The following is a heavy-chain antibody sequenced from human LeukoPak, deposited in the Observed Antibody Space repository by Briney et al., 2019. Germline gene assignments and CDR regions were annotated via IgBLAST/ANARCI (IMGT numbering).Heavy chain of an antibody. Sequence: PSETLSLTCAVYGGSFSGCYWSWIRQPPGKGLEWIGEINHSGSTNYNPSLKSRVTISVDTSKNQFSLKLSSVTAADTAVYYCARGPRYCSSTSCSTFGYWGQGTLVTVSS. J-gene: IGHJ4*02. CDR1: GGSFSGCY. CDR2: INHSGST. D-gene: IGHD2-2*01. CDR3: ARGPRYCSSTSCSTFGY. V-gene: IGHV4-34*01.